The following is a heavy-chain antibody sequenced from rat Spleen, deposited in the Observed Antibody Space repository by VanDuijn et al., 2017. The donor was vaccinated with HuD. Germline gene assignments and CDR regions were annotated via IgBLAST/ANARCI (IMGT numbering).Heavy chain of an antibody. CDR3: ATAGTRVSRFAY. D-gene: IGHD1-4*01. J-gene: IGHJ3*01. Sequence: EVQLVESGGGLVQPGRSLKLSCAASGFTFSYYYMAWVRQAPTKGLEWVATISHDGSSTYYRDSVKGRFTISRDNAKSTLYLQMDSLRSEDTATYYCATAGTRVSRFAYWGQGTLVTVSS. CDR2: ISHDGSST. CDR1: GFTFSYYY. V-gene: IGHV5S10*01.